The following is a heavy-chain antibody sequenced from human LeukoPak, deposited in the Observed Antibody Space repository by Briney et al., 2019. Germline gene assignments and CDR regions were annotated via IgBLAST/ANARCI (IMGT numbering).Heavy chain of an antibody. V-gene: IGHV4-30-4*01. CDR2: IYYSGST. Sequence: SETLSLTCTVSGGSISSGDYYWSWIRQPPGKGLEWIGYIYYSGSTYYNPSLKSRVTISVDTSKNQFSLKLSSVTAADTAVYYCARDSGKYCSGGSCYGDWFDPWGQGTLVTVSS. D-gene: IGHD2-15*01. CDR3: ARDSGKYCSGGSCYGDWFDP. CDR1: GGSISSGDYY. J-gene: IGHJ5*02.